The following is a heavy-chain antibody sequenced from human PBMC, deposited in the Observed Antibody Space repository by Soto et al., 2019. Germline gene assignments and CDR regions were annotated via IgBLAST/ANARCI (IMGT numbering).Heavy chain of an antibody. J-gene: IGHJ6*02. Sequence: QVQLQESGPGLVKPSGTLSLTCAVSGGSISSTKWWTWVRQPPGKGLEWIAEISHSEGSNYYPSLKSRVAMSLDNSKNQFSLRLSSVTAADTAVYYCATQTISYTWDVWGQGTTVTVS. V-gene: IGHV4-4*02. D-gene: IGHD4-4*01. CDR3: ATQTISYTWDV. CDR2: ISHSEGS. CDR1: GGSISSTKW.